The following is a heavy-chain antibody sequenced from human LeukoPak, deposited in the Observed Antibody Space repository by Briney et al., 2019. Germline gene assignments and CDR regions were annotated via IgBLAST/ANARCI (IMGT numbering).Heavy chain of an antibody. CDR2: ISYDGSNK. Sequence: PGGSLRLSCAASGFTFSSYAMHWVRQAPGKGLEWVAVISYDGSNKYYADSVKGRFTISRDNSKNTLCLQMNSLRAEDTAVYYCAREWFPWGQGTLVTVSS. D-gene: IGHD3-22*01. J-gene: IGHJ5*02. CDR3: AREWFP. CDR1: GFTFSSYA. V-gene: IGHV3-30-3*01.